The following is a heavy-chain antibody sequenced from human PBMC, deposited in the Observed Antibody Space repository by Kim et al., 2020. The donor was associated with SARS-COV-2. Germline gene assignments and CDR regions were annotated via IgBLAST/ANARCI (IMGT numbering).Heavy chain of an antibody. CDR3: ARDSDTSGYYWYFDL. V-gene: IGHV3-33*01. J-gene: IGHJ2*01. Sequence: VDSVKGRFTVSRDNSKNTLYLQINSLRVEDTAVYYCARDSDTSGYYWYFDLWGRGTLVTVSS. D-gene: IGHD3-22*01.